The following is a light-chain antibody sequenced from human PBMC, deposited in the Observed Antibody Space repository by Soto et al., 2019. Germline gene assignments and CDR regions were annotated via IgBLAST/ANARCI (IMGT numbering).Light chain of an antibody. Sequence: QSVLTQPPSASGSARQSVTISCAGTINDVGGYNYVSWYQQHPGKVPQLMIYQVTKRPSGVPDRFSASKSDTTASLTISGLQAEDEGDYYCMSYAGGNRFVFGTGTKLTVL. J-gene: IGLJ1*01. CDR2: QVT. CDR3: MSYAGGNRFV. CDR1: INDVGGYNY. V-gene: IGLV2-8*01.